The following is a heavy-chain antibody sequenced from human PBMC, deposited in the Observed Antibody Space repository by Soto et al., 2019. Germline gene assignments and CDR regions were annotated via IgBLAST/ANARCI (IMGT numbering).Heavy chain of an antibody. V-gene: IGHV3-43*01. J-gene: IGHJ4*02. CDR1: VCTFGDYT. CDR3: VKDTLGYFEY. CDR2: INWDGSST. Sequence: PVGSLRLSCASSVCTFGDYTMHWVRQCPGKCLEWVSLINWDGSSTFYSDSVKGRFTISRDNSKNSLYLQMNSLGTEDTALYYCVKDTLGYFEYWGQGTMVIVS. D-gene: IGHD7-27*01.